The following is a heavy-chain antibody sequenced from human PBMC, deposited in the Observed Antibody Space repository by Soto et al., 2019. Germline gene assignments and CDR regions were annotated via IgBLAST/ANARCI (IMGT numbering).Heavy chain of an antibody. Sequence: EVHLVESGGGLVQPGRSLRLSCAASGFTFDDFAMHWVRQVPGKGLEWVSSISWNSGNIVYADSVKGRFTISRDSAKNSLYVQMNSLRTEDTALYYCAKGAVTSIFGYFDYWGQGTLVTVSS. D-gene: IGHD3-3*01. CDR1: GFTFDDFA. V-gene: IGHV3-9*01. J-gene: IGHJ4*02. CDR3: AKGAVTSIFGYFDY. CDR2: ISWNSGNI.